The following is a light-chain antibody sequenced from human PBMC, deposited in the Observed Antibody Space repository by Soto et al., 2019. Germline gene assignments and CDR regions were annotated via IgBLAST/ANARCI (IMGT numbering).Light chain of an antibody. CDR1: QTISDN. CDR2: GAF. V-gene: IGKV3-15*01. CDR3: QQYHNWNPQYT. J-gene: IGKJ2*01. Sequence: EIVMTQSPATLSVSPGERVTLSCRASQTISDNLAWFQQKSGHAPRLLIHGAFKRATGVPDRFSGSGSGTEFTLTISSLQSEDSAVYYCQQYHNWNPQYTFGQGTKLQIK.